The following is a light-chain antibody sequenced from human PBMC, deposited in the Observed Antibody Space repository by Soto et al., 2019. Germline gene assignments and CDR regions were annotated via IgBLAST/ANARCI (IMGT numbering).Light chain of an antibody. V-gene: IGKV1-39*01. CDR3: QQSSSIPRT. J-gene: IGKJ2*01. CDR1: QNINIC. CDR2: AAS. Sequence: DIQMAQSPSSLSASVGDRVTITCRASQNINICLNWYQQKPGKAPKVLIYAASSLQSGVPSRFSGSGSGTDFTLTISSLQPEDFATYYCQQSSSIPRTFGQGTKLEIK.